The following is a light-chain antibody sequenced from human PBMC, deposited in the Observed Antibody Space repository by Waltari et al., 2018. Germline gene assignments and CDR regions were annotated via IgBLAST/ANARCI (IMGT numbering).Light chain of an antibody. CDR3: QQYNTYSRT. J-gene: IGKJ1*01. CDR1: QGIAGR. Sequence: DIQMTQSPSSVSATVGEGVTITCRASQGIAGRLAWYQQKPGQAPKLLISAASNLRDGVQSRFSGSGSGTDFTLTISSLQPDDFATYYCQQYNTYSRTFGQGTTVEVK. V-gene: IGKV1D-16*01. CDR2: AAS.